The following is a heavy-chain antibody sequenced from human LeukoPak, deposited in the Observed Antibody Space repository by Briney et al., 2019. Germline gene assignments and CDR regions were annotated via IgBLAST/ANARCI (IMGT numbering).Heavy chain of an antibody. D-gene: IGHD2-8*01. Sequence: ASVKVSCTASGYTFTGYYMHWVRQAPGQGLEWMGRINPNSGGTNYAQKFQGRVTMTRDTSISTAYMELSRLRSDDTAVYYCARVRDCTNGVRRRGVNWFDPWGQGTLVTVSS. CDR2: INPNSGGT. CDR1: GYTFTGYY. CDR3: ARVRDCTNGVRRRGVNWFDP. J-gene: IGHJ5*02. V-gene: IGHV1-2*06.